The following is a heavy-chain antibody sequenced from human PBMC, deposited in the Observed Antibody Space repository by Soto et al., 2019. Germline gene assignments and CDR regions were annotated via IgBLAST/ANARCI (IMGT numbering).Heavy chain of an antibody. V-gene: IGHV3-23*01. CDR3: AKGKGYSLLNWFDP. D-gene: IGHD5-18*01. CDR2: ISGSGGST. J-gene: IGHJ5*02. CDR1: GFTFSSYA. Sequence: XXSLRLSFAASGFTFSSYAMSWVRQAPGKGLEWVSAISGSGGSTYYADSVKGRFTISRDNSKNTLYLQMNSLRAEDTAVYYCAKGKGYSLLNWFDPWGQGTLVTVSS.